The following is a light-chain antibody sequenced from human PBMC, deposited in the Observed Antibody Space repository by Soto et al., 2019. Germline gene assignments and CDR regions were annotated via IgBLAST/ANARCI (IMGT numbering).Light chain of an antibody. CDR2: DVS. J-gene: IGLJ2*01. CDR3: SSYTSTSSLGV. V-gene: IGLV2-14*03. CDR1: SSDVGGYNY. Sequence: QSALTQPASVSGSPGQSITIFCSGSSSDVGGYNYVSWYQQHPGKAPKLMIYDVSNRPSGVSTRFSGSKSGNTASLTISGLQAEDEADYYCSSYTSTSSLGVFGGGTKLTVL.